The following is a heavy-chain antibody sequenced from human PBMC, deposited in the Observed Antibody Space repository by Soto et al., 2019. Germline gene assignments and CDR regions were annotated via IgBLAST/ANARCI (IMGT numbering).Heavy chain of an antibody. J-gene: IGHJ5*02. CDR3: ARPFGVVIIDWFDP. V-gene: IGHV4-31*03. D-gene: IGHD3-3*01. Sequence: QVQLQESGPGLVKPSQTLSLTCTVSGGSISSGGYYWSWIRQHPGKGLEWIGYIYYSGSTYYNPSLKSRITISGDTSKNQFSLKLSSVTGADTAVYYCARPFGVVIIDWFDPWGQGTLVTVSS. CDR2: IYYSGST. CDR1: GGSISSGGYY.